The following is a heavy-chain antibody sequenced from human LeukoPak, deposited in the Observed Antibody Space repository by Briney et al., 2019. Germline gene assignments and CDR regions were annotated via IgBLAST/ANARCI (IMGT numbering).Heavy chain of an antibody. Sequence: PGGSLRLSCAASGFTFSSYWMHWVRQAPGKGLVWVSRINSDGSSTSYADSVKGRFTISRDNAKNTLYLQMNSLRAEDTAVYYCARRRVGSSGWYESQRLDYWGQGTLATVSS. CDR1: GFTFSSYW. J-gene: IGHJ4*02. V-gene: IGHV3-74*01. CDR3: ARRRVGSSGWYESQRLDY. CDR2: INSDGSST. D-gene: IGHD6-19*01.